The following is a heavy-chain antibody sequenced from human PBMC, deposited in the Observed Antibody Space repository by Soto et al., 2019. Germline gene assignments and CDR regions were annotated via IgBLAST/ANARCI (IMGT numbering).Heavy chain of an antibody. V-gene: IGHV1-3*01. CDR2: INAGSGNT. CDR3: ARDTETLGPRANDALDI. D-gene: IGHD3-3*02. CDR1: GYTFSAYT. J-gene: IGHJ3*02. Sequence: ASVKVSCKATGYTFSAYTMNWVRQAPGQSLEWMGWINAGSGNTKYSQNFQGRVSITRDTSASTVYMELTGLTSEDTAVYYCARDTETLGPRANDALDIWGQGTLVTVSS.